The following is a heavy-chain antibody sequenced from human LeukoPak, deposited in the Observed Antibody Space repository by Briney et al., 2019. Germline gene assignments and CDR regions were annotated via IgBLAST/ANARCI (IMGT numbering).Heavy chain of an antibody. CDR3: ARRDWNFHYYYYYMDV. CDR1: GASFSGYY. D-gene: IGHD1-7*01. Sequence: PSQTQSLTWAVDGASFSGYYWSWIRQHPGKGLEWHGEINHSGSPNYNPSLKRRVTISVDTSTNQFSLKLSSITAADTAVYYCARRDWNFHYYYYYMDVWGKGTTVTVS. V-gene: IGHV4-34*01. CDR2: INHSGSP. J-gene: IGHJ6*03.